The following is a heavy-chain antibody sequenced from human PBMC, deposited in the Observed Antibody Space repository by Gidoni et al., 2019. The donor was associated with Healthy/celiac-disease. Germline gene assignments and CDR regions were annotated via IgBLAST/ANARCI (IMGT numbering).Heavy chain of an antibody. Sequence: QVTLVQSGAEVPKPGASVKVPCQASGYPFTGDGISWVRQAPGQGLEWMGWISAYNGNTNYAQKLQGRVTMTTDTSTSTAYMELRSLRSDDTAVYYCARDVSGSYCPDDWGQGTLVTVSS. CDR1: GYPFTGDG. D-gene: IGHD1-26*01. V-gene: IGHV1-18*01. J-gene: IGHJ4*02. CDR3: ARDVSGSYCPDD. CDR2: ISAYNGNT.